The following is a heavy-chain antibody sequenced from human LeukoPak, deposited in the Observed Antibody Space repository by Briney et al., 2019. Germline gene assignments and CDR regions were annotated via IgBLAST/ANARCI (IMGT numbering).Heavy chain of an antibody. CDR2: ISYDGSNK. V-gene: IGHV3-30-3*01. CDR1: GFTFSSYA. Sequence: GRSLRLSCAASGFTFSSYAMHWVRQAPGKGLEWVAVISYDGSNKYYGDSVKGRFTISRDNSKNTLFLEMNGLRAEDTAVYYCARVARATVYEDYSHFDSWGQGLLVTVSP. CDR3: ARVARATVYEDYSHFDS. J-gene: IGHJ4*02. D-gene: IGHD4-11*01.